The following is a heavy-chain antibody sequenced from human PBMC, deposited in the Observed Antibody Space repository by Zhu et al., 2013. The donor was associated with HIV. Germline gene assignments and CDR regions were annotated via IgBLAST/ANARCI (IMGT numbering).Heavy chain of an antibody. J-gene: IGHJ6*02. CDR2: MNPNSGNT. V-gene: IGHV1-8*02. Sequence: QVQLVQSGAEVKKPGSSVKVSCKASGSTFSSYGINWVRQATGQGLEWMGWMNPNSGNTGYAQKFQGRVTMTRNTSISTAYMELSSLRSEDTAVYYCARGSGYSSSWKGMDVWGQGTTVTVSS. D-gene: IGHD6-13*01. CDR3: ARGSGYSSSWKGMDV. CDR1: GSTFSSYG.